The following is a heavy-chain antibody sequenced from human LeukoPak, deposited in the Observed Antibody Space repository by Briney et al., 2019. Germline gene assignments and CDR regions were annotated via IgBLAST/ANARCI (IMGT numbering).Heavy chain of an antibody. V-gene: IGHV3-48*03. CDR2: MSSSGSMT. CDR1: GFSFSNYE. J-gene: IGHJ2*01. D-gene: IGHD6-13*01. Sequence: PGGSLRLSCAASGFSFSNYEMNWVRQTPGKGLEWVSYMSSSGSMTWYADSVEGRFTISRDNAKRSLYLQMNSLRVEDTAVYYCAREGYWSTNWYKFGSLLRYFDLWGRGTLVTVSS. CDR3: AREGYWSTNWYKFGSLLRYFDL.